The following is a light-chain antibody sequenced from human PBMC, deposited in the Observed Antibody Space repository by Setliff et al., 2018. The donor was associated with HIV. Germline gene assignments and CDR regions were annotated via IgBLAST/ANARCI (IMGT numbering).Light chain of an antibody. V-gene: IGLV2-14*01. CDR1: SSDVGDYNY. CDR3: SSYTSSNTLV. J-gene: IGLJ1*01. CDR2: EVS. Sequence: QSVLTQPASVSGSPGQSITISCTGASSDVGDYNYVSWYQQHPGKAPKLMIYEVSKRPSGVPNRFSGSKSGNTASLTISGLQAEDEADYYCSSYTSSNTLVFGSGTKVTVL.